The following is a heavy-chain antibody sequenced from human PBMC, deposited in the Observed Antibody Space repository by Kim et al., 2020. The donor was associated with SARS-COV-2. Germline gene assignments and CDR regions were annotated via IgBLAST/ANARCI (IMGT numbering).Heavy chain of an antibody. CDR3: ARDGVVVVPAAMRDYYYYGMDV. CDR1: GFTFSSYS. V-gene: IGHV3-21*01. D-gene: IGHD2-2*01. Sequence: GGSLRLSCAASGFTFSSYSMNWVRQAPGKGLEWVSSISSSSSYIYYADSVKGRFTISRDNAKNSLYLQMNSLRAEDTAVYYCARDGVVVVPAAMRDYYYYGMDVWGQGTTVTVSS. CDR2: ISSSSSYI. J-gene: IGHJ6*02.